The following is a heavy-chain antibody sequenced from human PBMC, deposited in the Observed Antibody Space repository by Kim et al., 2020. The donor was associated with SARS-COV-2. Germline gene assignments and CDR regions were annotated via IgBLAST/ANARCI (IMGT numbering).Heavy chain of an antibody. CDR2: IKSKTDGGTT. D-gene: IGHD1-26*01. Sequence: GGSLRLSCAASGFTFSNAWMSWVRQAPGKGLEWVGRIKSKTDGGTTDYAAPVKGRFTISRDDSKNTLYLQMNSLKTEDTAVYYCTTGPLSGSYYGGLVFDYWDQVTLVTVSS. CDR3: TTGPLSGSYYGGLVFDY. J-gene: IGHJ4*02. CDR1: GFTFSNAW. V-gene: IGHV3-15*01.